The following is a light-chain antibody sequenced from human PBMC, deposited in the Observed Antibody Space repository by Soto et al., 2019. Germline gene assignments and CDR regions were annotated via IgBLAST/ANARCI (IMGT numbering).Light chain of an antibody. CDR3: QQYNSYSSLT. J-gene: IGKJ4*01. CDR2: KAS. Sequence: DIQMTQSPSTLSASVGDRVTITCRASHSISNCLAWYQQKPGKAPKLLIYKASSLESGVPSRFSGSGSGTEFTLTISSLQPDDFATYYCQQYNSYSSLTFGGGTRWIS. V-gene: IGKV1-5*03. CDR1: HSISNC.